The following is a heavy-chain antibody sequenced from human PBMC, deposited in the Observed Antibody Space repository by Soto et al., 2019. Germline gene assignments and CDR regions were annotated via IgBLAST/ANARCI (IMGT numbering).Heavy chain of an antibody. CDR3: AKERLGHSSYYYDSSGYADFDY. V-gene: IGHV3-23*01. Sequence: QSGGSLRLSCAASGFTFSSYAMSWVRQAPGKGLEWVSAISGSGGSTYYADSVKGRFTISRDNSKNTLYLQMNSLRAEDTAVYYCAKERLGHSSYYYDSSGYADFDYWGQGTLVTVSS. CDR1: GFTFSSYA. J-gene: IGHJ4*02. D-gene: IGHD3-22*01. CDR2: ISGSGGST.